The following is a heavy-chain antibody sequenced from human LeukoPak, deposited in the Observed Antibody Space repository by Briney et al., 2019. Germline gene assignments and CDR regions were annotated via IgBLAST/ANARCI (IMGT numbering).Heavy chain of an antibody. CDR1: GYTLTELS. D-gene: IGHD3-9*01. CDR2: FDPEDAET. Sequence: ASVKVSCKVSGYTLTELSIHWMRQAPGKGLEWMGGFDPEDAETIYAQRLQDRVTMSEDPSTDTAYMELSGLRSEYTAVYYCATHKRQYNILTAYFKAEYFQYWGQGKLVTVSA. J-gene: IGHJ1*01. V-gene: IGHV1-24*01. CDR3: ATHKRQYNILTAYFKAEYFQY.